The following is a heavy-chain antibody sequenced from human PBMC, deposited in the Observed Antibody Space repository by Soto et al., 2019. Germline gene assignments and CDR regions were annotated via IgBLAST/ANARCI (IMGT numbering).Heavy chain of an antibody. CDR3: ARGPDVLRFLEWLPRGYYGMDV. CDR1: GYTFTSYD. Sequence: ASVTVPGKTSGYTFTSYDINWVRQAAGQGREGMGWMNPNSGNTGYAQKFQGRVTMTRNTSISTAYMELSSLRSEDTAVYYCARGPDVLRFLEWLPRGYYGMDVWGQGTTVTVSS. D-gene: IGHD3-3*01. CDR2: MNPNSGNT. J-gene: IGHJ6*02. V-gene: IGHV1-8*01.